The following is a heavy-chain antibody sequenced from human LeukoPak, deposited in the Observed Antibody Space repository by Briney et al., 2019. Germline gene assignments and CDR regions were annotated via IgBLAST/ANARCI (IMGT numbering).Heavy chain of an antibody. CDR1: GFTFSSYA. CDR2: ISYDGSNK. Sequence: PGGSLRLSCAASGFTFSSYAMHWVRQAPGKGLEWVAVISYDGSNKYYADSVKGRFTISRDNSKNTLYLQMNSLRAEDTAVYYCARDSRWSRRWGVDYWGQGTLVTVSS. J-gene: IGHJ4*02. V-gene: IGHV3-30-3*01. CDR3: ARDSRWSRRWGVDY. D-gene: IGHD6-13*01.